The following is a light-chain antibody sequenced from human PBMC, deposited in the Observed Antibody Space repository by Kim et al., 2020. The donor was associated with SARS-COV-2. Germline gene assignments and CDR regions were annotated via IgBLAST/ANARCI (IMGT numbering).Light chain of an antibody. CDR2: YDT. CDR1: NIGAKS. J-gene: IGLJ2*01. Sequence: VDPGQTARITCGGNNIGAKSVHWYQQKPGQAPLLVIYYDTDRPSGIPERFSGSNSGDTATLTITRVEAGDEADYYCQAWDSGRDLLFGGGTQLTVL. CDR3: QAWDSGRDLL. V-gene: IGLV3-21*04.